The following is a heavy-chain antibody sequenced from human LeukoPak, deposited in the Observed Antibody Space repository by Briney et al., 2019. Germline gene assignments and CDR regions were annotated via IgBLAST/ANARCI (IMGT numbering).Heavy chain of an antibody. D-gene: IGHD6-13*01. Sequence: SETLSLTCTVSGGSISSYYWSWIRQPPGKGLEWIGYIYYSGSTYYNPSLKSRVTISVDTSKNQFSLKLSSVTAADTAVYYCARERLRSSCWYKGWFDPWGQGTLVTVSS. CDR3: ARERLRSSCWYKGWFDP. J-gene: IGHJ5*02. V-gene: IGHV4-59*06. CDR1: GGSISSYY. CDR2: IYYSGST.